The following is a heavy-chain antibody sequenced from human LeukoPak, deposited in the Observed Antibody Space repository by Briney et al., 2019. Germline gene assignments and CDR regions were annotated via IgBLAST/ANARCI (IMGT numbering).Heavy chain of an antibody. J-gene: IGHJ5*02. CDR2: IYHSGST. Sequence: SETLSLTCAVSGGSISSGGYSWSWLRQPPGKGLEWIGYIYHSGSTYYNPSLKSRVTISVDRSKNQFSLKLSSVTAADTAVYYCARDLNYYDSSGYWSHWFDPWGQGTLVTVSS. CDR3: ARDLNYYDSSGYWSHWFDP. D-gene: IGHD3-22*01. V-gene: IGHV4-30-2*01. CDR1: GGSISSGGYS.